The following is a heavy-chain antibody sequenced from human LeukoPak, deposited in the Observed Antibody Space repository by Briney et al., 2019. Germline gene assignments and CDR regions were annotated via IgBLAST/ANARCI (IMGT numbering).Heavy chain of an antibody. CDR2: IHTSGST. D-gene: IGHD4-17*01. CDR1: GGSISSYY. V-gene: IGHV4-4*07. Sequence: SETLSLTCIVSGGSISSYYWSWIRQPAGKGLEWIGRIHTSGSTNYNPSLKSRVTMSVDTSKNQFSLKLTSVTAADTAVYYCARAGDYGDYVGWFDPWGQGTLVTVSS. J-gene: IGHJ5*02. CDR3: ARAGDYGDYVGWFDP.